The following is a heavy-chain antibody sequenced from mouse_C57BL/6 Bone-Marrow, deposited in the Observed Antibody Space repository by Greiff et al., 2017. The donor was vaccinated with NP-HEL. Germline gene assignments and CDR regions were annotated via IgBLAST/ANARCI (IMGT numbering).Heavy chain of an antibody. J-gene: IGHJ1*03. CDR2: IRSKSSNYAT. CDR3: VREHYGSSYRYFDV. CDR1: GFTFNTYA. V-gene: IGHV10-3*01. Sequence: DVKLVESGGGLVQPKGSLKLSCAASGFTFNTYAMHWVRQAPGKGLEWVARIRSKSSNYATYYADSVKDRFTISRDDSQSMLYLQMNNLKTEDTAMYYCVREHYGSSYRYFDVWGTGTTVTVSS. D-gene: IGHD1-1*01.